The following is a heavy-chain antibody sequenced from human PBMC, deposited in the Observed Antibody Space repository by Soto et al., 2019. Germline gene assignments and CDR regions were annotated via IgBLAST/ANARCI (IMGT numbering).Heavy chain of an antibody. CDR3: AKDMSEIGVAGFLFDY. D-gene: IGHD6-19*01. CDR2: ISWNSGKV. V-gene: IGHV3-9*01. J-gene: IGHJ4*02. Sequence: GGSLRLSCAASGFTFGDYAMHWVRQAPGKGLEWVSGISWNSGKVDYADSVKGRFTISRDNTNNSLYLQMNSLSPEDTAFYYCAKDMSEIGVAGFLFDYWGQGALVTVSS. CDR1: GFTFGDYA.